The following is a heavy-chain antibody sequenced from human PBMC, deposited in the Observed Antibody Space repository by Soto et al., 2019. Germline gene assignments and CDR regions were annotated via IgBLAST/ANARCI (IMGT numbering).Heavy chain of an antibody. J-gene: IGHJ6*02. CDR3: ARDMGELLRYYYYGMDV. D-gene: IGHD1-26*01. V-gene: IGHV1-2*02. CDR2: INPNSGGT. Sequence: GASVKVSCKASGYTFTGYYMHWVRQAPGQGLEWMGWINPNSGGTNYAQKFQGRVTMTRDTSISTAYMELSRLRSDDTAVYYCARDMGELLRYYYYGMDVWGQGTTVTVSS. CDR1: GYTFTGYY.